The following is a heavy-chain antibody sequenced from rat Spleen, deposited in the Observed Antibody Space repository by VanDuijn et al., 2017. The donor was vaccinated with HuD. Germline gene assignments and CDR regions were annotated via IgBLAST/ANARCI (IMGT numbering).Heavy chain of an antibody. J-gene: IGHJ4*01. V-gene: IGHV2-4*01. CDR1: GFSLTSYG. D-gene: IGHD1-1*01. Sequence: QVQLKESGPGLVQPSQTLSLTCTVSGFSLTSYGVSWVRQPPGKGLEWIGAIWSGGSTDYNSALKSRLSISRDTSKSQVFLKVTSLQTEDTATYYCAREATVVEYVMDAWGQGASVTVSS. CDR3: AREATVVEYVMDA. CDR2: IWSGGST.